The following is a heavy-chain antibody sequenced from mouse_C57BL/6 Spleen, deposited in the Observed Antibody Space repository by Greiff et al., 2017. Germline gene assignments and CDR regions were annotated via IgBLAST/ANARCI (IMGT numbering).Heavy chain of an antibody. CDR3: ARQGDGYDGYYGAMDY. CDR1: GYTFTSYW. J-gene: IGHJ4*01. D-gene: IGHD2-3*01. CDR2: INPSNGGT. V-gene: IGHV1-53*01. Sequence: QVQLQQPGTELVKPGASVKLSCKASGYTFTSYWMHWVKQRPGPGLEWIGNINPSNGGTNSNEKFKSKATLTVDNSSSTAYMQLSSLTAEDSAVYYCARQGDGYDGYYGAMDYWGQGTSVTVSS.